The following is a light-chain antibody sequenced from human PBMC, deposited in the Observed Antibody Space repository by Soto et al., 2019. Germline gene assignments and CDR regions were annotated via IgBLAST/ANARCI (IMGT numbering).Light chain of an antibody. V-gene: IGKV3-11*01. CDR2: GAS. Sequence: EVVLTQSPATLSLSPGERAALSCKASQSVHNFLAWYQQKPGQAPRLLIYGASTRAAGVPPRFSGSGSGTEFTLTISSLQPEDFATYYCQQHGQWPITFGQGTRLEIK. J-gene: IGKJ5*01. CDR3: QQHGQWPIT. CDR1: QSVHNF.